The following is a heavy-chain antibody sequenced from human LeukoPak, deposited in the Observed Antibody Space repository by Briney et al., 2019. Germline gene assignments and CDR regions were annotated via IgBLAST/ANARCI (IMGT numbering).Heavy chain of an antibody. CDR2: INTNTGNP. CDR1: GYTFTGYY. CDR3: ARAGGRDGYKNYYYYGMDV. J-gene: IGHJ6*02. Sequence: ASVKVSCKASGYTFTGYYMHWVRQAPGQGLEWMGWINTNTGNPTYAQGFTGRFVFSLDTSVSTAYLQISSLKAEDTAVYYCARAGGRDGYKNYYYYGMDVWGQGTTVTVSS. V-gene: IGHV7-4-1*02. D-gene: IGHD5-24*01.